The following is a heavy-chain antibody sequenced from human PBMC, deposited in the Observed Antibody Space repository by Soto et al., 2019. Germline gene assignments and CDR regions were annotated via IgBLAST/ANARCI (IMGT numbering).Heavy chain of an antibody. J-gene: IGHJ4*02. D-gene: IGHD2-21*02. CDR2: IYWDDDK. Sequence: QITLKESGPTLVKPTQTLTLTCTFSGFSLSTSGVGVGWIRQPPGKALEWLALIYWDDDKRYSPSLKSRLTITKDTSKNQVVLTMTNMDPVDTATYYCAHIQILAYCGGDCYHGFDYWGQGIMVTVSS. CDR3: AHIQILAYCGGDCYHGFDY. CDR1: GFSLSTSGVG. V-gene: IGHV2-5*02.